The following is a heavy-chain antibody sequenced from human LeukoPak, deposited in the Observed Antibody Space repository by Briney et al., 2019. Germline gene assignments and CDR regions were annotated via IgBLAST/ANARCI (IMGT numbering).Heavy chain of an antibody. CDR1: GYSFTSYW. V-gene: IGHV5-10-1*01. J-gene: IGHJ6*04. CDR2: IDPSDSYT. CDR3: ARIHFDWLDYYYYYGMDV. Sequence: GESLKISCKGSGYSFTSYWISWVRQMPGKGLEWMGRIDPSDSYTNYSPSFQGHVTISADKSISTAYLQWSSLKASDTAMYYCARIHFDWLDYYYYYGMDVWGKGTTVTASS. D-gene: IGHD3-9*01.